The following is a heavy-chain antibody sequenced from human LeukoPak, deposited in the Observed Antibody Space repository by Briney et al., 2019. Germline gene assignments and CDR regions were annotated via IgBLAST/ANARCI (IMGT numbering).Heavy chain of an antibody. Sequence: KSSETLSLTCTVSGGSISSGGYYWSWIRQHPGKGLEWIGYIYYSGSTYYNPSLKSRVTMSVDTSKNQFSLKLSSVTAADTAVYYCARVPRREAFDIWGQGTMVTVSS. V-gene: IGHV4-31*03. CDR3: ARVPRREAFDI. CDR2: IYYSGST. D-gene: IGHD1-14*01. CDR1: GGSISSGGYY. J-gene: IGHJ3*02.